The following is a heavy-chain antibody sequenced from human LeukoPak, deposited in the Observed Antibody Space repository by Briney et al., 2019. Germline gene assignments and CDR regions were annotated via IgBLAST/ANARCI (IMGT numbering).Heavy chain of an antibody. CDR2: IYPGDSDT. Sequence: GESQKISCKGSGYSFTSYWIGWVRQMPGKGLEWMGIIYPGDSDTRYSPSFQGQVTISADKSISTAYLQWSSLKASDTAMYYCATRTSFSYYYDSSGYSTRPYYFDYWGQGTLVTVSS. J-gene: IGHJ4*02. D-gene: IGHD3-22*01. V-gene: IGHV5-51*01. CDR3: ATRTSFSYYYDSSGYSTRPYYFDY. CDR1: GYSFTSYW.